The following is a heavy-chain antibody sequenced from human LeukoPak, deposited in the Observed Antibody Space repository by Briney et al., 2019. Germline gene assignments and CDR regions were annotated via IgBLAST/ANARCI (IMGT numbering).Heavy chain of an antibody. CDR3: ARGRSYYYDTSALEDY. V-gene: IGHV3-23*01. CDR1: GFTFSACA. D-gene: IGHD3-22*01. CDR2: IGGSGGTT. Sequence: PGGSLRLSCAASGFTFSACAMTWVRQPPGKGLEWVSAIGGSGGTTYYADSVKGRFTISRDNSKNTVYLQLNSLRAGDTDVYYCARGRSYYYDTSALEDYWGQGTLVTVSS. J-gene: IGHJ4*02.